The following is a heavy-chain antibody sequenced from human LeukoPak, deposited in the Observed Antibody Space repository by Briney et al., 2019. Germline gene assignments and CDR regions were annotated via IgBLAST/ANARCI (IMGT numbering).Heavy chain of an antibody. Sequence: ASVKVSCKASGYTFTGYYMHWVRQAPGQGLEWMGWINPNSGGTNYAQKFQGRVTMTRDTSISTAYTELSRLRSDDTAVYYCARSRYCSSTSCYGGNWFDPWGQGTLVTVSS. CDR1: GYTFTGYY. CDR2: INPNSGGT. D-gene: IGHD2-2*01. CDR3: ARSRYCSSTSCYGGNWFDP. V-gene: IGHV1-2*02. J-gene: IGHJ5*02.